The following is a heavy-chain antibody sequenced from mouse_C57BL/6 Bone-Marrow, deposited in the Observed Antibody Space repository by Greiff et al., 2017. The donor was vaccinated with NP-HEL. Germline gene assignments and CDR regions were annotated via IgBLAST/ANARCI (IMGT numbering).Heavy chain of an antibody. CDR2: IDPETGGT. CDR1: GYTFTDYE. Sequence: QVQLQQSGAELVRPGASVTLSCKASGYTFTDYEMHWVKQTPVHGLEWIGAIDPETGGTAYNQKFKGKAILTADKSSSTAYMELRSLTSEDSAVYYCTRSVDPFPFAYWGQGTLVTVSA. V-gene: IGHV1-15*01. CDR3: TRSVDPFPFAY. J-gene: IGHJ3*01.